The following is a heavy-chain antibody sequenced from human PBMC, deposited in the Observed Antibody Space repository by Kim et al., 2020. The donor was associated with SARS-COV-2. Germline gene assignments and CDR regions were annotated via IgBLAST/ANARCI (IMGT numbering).Heavy chain of an antibody. D-gene: IGHD7-27*01. J-gene: IGHJ4*02. CDR3: ARDPGTGDGLDY. CDR2: IYYSGST. Sequence: SETLSLTCTVSGGSISSYYWSWIRQPPGKGLEWIGYIYYSGSTNYNPSLKSRVTISVDTSKNQFSLKLSSVTAADTAVYYCARDPGTGDGLDYWGQGTLVTVSS. CDR1: GGSISSYY. V-gene: IGHV4-59*13.